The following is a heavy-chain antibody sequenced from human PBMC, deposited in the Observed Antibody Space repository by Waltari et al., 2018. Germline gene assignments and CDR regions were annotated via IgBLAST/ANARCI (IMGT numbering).Heavy chain of an antibody. CDR1: GFTFDAYA. D-gene: IGHD2-21*02. J-gene: IGHJ4*02. Sequence: EVQLVESGGGLLQPGRSLRLSCAASGFTFDAYAMHWVRQAPGKGLEWVSGISWNSGRIDYADCVKGRFTISRDNAKNSLYLQMNSLRVADTALYYCAKADCGGDCTLIDCWGQGTLVTVSS. CDR3: AKADCGGDCTLIDC. CDR2: ISWNSGRI. V-gene: IGHV3-9*01.